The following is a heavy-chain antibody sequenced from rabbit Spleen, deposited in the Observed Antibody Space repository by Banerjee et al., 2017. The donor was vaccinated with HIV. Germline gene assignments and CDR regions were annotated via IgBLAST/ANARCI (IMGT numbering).Heavy chain of an antibody. CDR2: INIVTGRY. V-gene: IGHV1S45*01. Sequence: EQLEESGGGLVKPEGSLTLTCKASGVSFSDKAVMCWVRQAPGKGLEWIACINIVTGRYVYAGWGTSRFTISKTSSTTVTLQMTSLTAAAAAAYFFSADAGSSYSNYGIDLWGPGTLVTVS. D-gene: IGHD8-1*01. CDR1: GVSFSDKAV. CDR3: SADAGSSYSNYGIDL. J-gene: IGHJ6*01.